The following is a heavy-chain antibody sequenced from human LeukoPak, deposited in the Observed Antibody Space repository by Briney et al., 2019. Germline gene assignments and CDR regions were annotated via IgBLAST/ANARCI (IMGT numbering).Heavy chain of an antibody. CDR1: GGSISSYY. CDR3: ARGIRTDSSGYHQPFFDY. Sequence: SETLSLTCTVSGGSISSYYWSWIRQPAGKGLEWIGRIYTSGSTYYNPSLKSRVTISVDTSKNQFSLRLSSVTAADTAVYYCARGIRTDSSGYHQPFFDYWGQGTLVTVSS. D-gene: IGHD3-22*01. J-gene: IGHJ4*02. V-gene: IGHV4-4*07. CDR2: IYTSGST.